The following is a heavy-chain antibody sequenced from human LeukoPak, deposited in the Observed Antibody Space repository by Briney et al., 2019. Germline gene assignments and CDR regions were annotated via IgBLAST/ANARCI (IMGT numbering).Heavy chain of an antibody. V-gene: IGHV3-49*04. CDR2: IRSKAYGGTT. D-gene: IGHD3-22*01. Sequence: PGGSLRLSCTASGFTFGDYAMSWVRQAPGKGLEWVGFIRSKAYGGTTEYAASVKGRFTISRDDSKSIAYLQMNSLKTEDTAVYYCTRARAHDSSGYIYYYYYMDVWGKGTTVTVSS. CDR3: TRARAHDSSGYIYYYYYMDV. CDR1: GFTFGDYA. J-gene: IGHJ6*03.